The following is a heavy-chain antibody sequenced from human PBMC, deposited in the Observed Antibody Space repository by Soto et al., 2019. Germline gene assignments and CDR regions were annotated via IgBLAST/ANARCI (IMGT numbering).Heavy chain of an antibody. D-gene: IGHD6-19*01. CDR2: INPNSGGT. J-gene: IGHJ6*02. CDR3: ARGGVAGTSNYYGMDV. V-gene: IGHV1-2*04. Sequence: GASVKVSCKASGYTFTGYYMHWVRQSPGQVLEWMGWINPNSGGTNYAQKFQGWVTMTRDTSISTAYMELSRLRSDDTAVYYCARGGVAGTSNYYGMDVWGQGTTVTVSS. CDR1: GYTFTGYY.